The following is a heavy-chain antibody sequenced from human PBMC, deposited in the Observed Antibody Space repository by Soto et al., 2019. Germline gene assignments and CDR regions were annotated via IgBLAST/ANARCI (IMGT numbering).Heavy chain of an antibody. CDR1: GGTFSSYA. D-gene: IGHD2-8*01. J-gene: IGHJ6*02. V-gene: IGHV1-69*06. CDR3: ARLDGLTCTKKYYYYGMDV. Sequence: SVKVSCKASGGTFSSYAISWVRQAPGQGLEWMGGIIPIFGTANYAQKFQGRVTITADKSTSTAYMELSSLRSEDTAVYYCARLDGLTCTKKYYYYGMDVWGQGTTVTVSS. CDR2: IIPIFGTA.